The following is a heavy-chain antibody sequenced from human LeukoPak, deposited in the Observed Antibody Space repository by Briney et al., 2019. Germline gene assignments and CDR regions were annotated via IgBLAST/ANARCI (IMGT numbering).Heavy chain of an antibody. J-gene: IGHJ4*02. V-gene: IGHV4-38-2*01. Sequence: SETLSLTCAVSGYSISSGYYWGWIRQPPGKGLEWNGSIYHSGSTYYNPSLKSRVTISVDTSKNQFSLKLSSVTAADTAVYYCARVGPRGSYGFDYWGQGTLVTVSS. CDR3: ARVGPRGSYGFDY. D-gene: IGHD5-18*01. CDR1: GYSISSGYY. CDR2: IYHSGST.